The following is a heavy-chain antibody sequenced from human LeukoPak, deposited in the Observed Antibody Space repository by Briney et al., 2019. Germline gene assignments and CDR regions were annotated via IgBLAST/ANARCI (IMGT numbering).Heavy chain of an antibody. CDR1: GDSVSNGNYY. D-gene: IGHD3-10*01. CDR2: IYYTGKT. CDR3: ARSQNYYGSGDY. Sequence: SGTLSLTCTVSGDSVSNGNYYWSWLRQPPGKALEWVGYIYYTGKTYYNPSLEGRVTILVDTSRNHFSVKLSSVTAADTAVYYCARSQNYYGSGDYWSQGTLVTVSS. V-gene: IGHV4-61*03. J-gene: IGHJ4*02.